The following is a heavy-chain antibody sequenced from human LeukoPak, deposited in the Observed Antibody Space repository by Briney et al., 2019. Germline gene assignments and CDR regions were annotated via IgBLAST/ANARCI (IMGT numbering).Heavy chain of an antibody. J-gene: IGHJ5*02. CDR2: ISSSSSYV. D-gene: IGHD4-23*01. CDR1: GFTFSSYS. CDR3: ARDTDYGGNRDWFDP. V-gene: IGHV3-21*01. Sequence: GGSLRLSCAASGFTFSSYSMNWVRQAPGKGLEWVSSISSSSSYVYYADSVKGRFTISRDNAKNSLYLQMNSLRAEDTAVYYCARDTDYGGNRDWFDPWGQGTLVTVSS.